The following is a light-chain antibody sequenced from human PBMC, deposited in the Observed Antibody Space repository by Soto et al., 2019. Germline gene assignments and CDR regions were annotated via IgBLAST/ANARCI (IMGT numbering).Light chain of an antibody. Sequence: QSALTQPASVSGSPGQSITISCTGTSSDVGDYNYVSWYQHHPGKAPKLMIYDVSNRPSGVSNRFSGSKSGNTASLTISGLQAEYEADYYCSSYTSSSTYVFGTGTKLTVL. J-gene: IGLJ1*01. V-gene: IGLV2-14*03. CDR1: SSDVGDYNY. CDR3: SSYTSSSTYV. CDR2: DVS.